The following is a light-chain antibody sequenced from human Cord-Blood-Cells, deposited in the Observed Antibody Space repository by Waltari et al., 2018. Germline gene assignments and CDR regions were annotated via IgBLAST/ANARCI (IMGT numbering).Light chain of an antibody. CDR2: EGS. CDR3: CSYAGSSTWV. J-gene: IGLJ2*01. V-gene: IGLV2-23*01. CDR1: SSDVGSYNL. Sequence: TISCTGTSSDVGSYNLVSWYQQHPGKAHKLMIYEGSKRPSGVSNRFSGSKSGNTASLTISGLQAEDEADYYCCSYAGSSTWVFGGGTKLTVL.